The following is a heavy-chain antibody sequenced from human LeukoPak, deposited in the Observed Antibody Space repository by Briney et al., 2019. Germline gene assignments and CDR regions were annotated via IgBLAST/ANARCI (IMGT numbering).Heavy chain of an antibody. Sequence: GGSLRLSCAASGFTFSSYSMNWVRQAPGKGLEWVSSISSSSSYIYYADSVKGRFTISRDNAKNSLYLQMNSLRAEDTAVYYCARDFRGYSGYDGLDYWGQGTLVTVSS. CDR1: GFTFSSYS. J-gene: IGHJ4*02. V-gene: IGHV3-21*01. CDR3: ARDFRGYSGYDGLDY. CDR2: ISSSSSYI. D-gene: IGHD5-12*01.